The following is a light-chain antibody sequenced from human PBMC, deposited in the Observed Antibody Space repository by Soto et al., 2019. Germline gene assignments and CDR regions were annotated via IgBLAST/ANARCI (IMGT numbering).Light chain of an antibody. CDR1: QGIRDD. V-gene: IGKV1-6*01. Sequence: AIQMTQSPSSLSASVGDRVTITCRASQGIRDDLAWYQHKPGKAPKLLIYAAATLQTGVPSRFSGSGSRTDFTLTISSLQPEDFATYYCLQDYNYPYTFGQGTKLEIK. J-gene: IGKJ2*01. CDR2: AAA. CDR3: LQDYNYPYT.